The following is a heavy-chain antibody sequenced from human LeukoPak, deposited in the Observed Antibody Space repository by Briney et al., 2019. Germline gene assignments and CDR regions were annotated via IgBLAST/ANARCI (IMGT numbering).Heavy chain of an antibody. CDR1: GFTFSSYG. CDR2: ISYDGSNK. CDR3: AKGGGRCGELLGIDY. J-gene: IGHJ4*02. D-gene: IGHD3-10*01. V-gene: IGHV3-30*18. Sequence: VGSLRLSRAASGFTFSSYGMNWVRQAPGKGLEWVAGISYDGSNKYYADSVKGRFTISRDNSKKTLYLQMNSLRAEDTAVYYCAKGGGRCGELLGIDYWGQGTLVTVSS.